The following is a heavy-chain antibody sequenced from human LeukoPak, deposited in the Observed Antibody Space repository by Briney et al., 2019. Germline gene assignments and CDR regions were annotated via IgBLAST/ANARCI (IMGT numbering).Heavy chain of an antibody. CDR1: GDSISSGDYY. Sequence: PSETLSLTCTVSGDSISSGDYYWSWIRQPAGKGLEWIGRISSSGSTNYNPSLKSRVTISVDTSKNQFSLKLSSVTSADTAVYYCARAGYGDYSGAFDIWGQGTMVTVSS. D-gene: IGHD4-17*01. J-gene: IGHJ3*02. CDR2: ISSSGST. V-gene: IGHV4-61*02. CDR3: ARAGYGDYSGAFDI.